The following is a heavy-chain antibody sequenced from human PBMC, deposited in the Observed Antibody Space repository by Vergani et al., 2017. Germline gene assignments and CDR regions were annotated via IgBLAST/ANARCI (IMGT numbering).Heavy chain of an antibody. J-gene: IGHJ6*01. CDR3: ARQSGWPPGGMDV. CDR1: GGTFSSYA. D-gene: IGHD6-19*01. CDR2: IDPSDSYT. Sequence: VQLVQSGAEVKKPGSSVKVSCKASGGTFSSYAISWVRQMPGKGLEWMGRIDPSDSYTNYSPSFQGHVTISADKSISTAYLQWSSLKASDTAMYYCARQSGWPPGGMDVWGQG. V-gene: IGHV5-10-1*01.